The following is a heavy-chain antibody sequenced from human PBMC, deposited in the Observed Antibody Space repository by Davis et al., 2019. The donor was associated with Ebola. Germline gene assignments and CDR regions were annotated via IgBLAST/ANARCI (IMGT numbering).Heavy chain of an antibody. CDR1: GYTFTSYD. V-gene: IGHV1-8*01. CDR2: MNPNSGNT. D-gene: IGHD6-19*01. J-gene: IGHJ4*02. Sequence: AASVKVSCKASGYTFTSYDINWVRQATGQGLEWMRWMNPNSGNTGYAQKFQGRVIMTRNTSMSTAYMELSSLRSEDTAVYYCARGDSSGWYDFDYWGQGTLVTVSS. CDR3: ARGDSSGWYDFDY.